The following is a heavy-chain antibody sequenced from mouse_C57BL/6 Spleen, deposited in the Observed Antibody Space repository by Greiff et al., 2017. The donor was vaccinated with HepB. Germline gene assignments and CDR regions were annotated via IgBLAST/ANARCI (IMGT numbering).Heavy chain of an antibody. D-gene: IGHD1-1*01. V-gene: IGHV6-6*01. J-gene: IGHJ1*03. Sequence: EVNVVESGGGLVQPGGSMKLSCAASGFTFSDAWMDWVRQSPEKGLEWVAEIRNKANNHATYYAESVKGRFTISRDDSKSSVYLQMNSLRAEDTGIYYWTRGDYYYGSSYWYFDVWGTGTTVTVSS. CDR3: TRGDYYYGSSYWYFDV. CDR1: GFTFSDAW. CDR2: IRNKANNHAT.